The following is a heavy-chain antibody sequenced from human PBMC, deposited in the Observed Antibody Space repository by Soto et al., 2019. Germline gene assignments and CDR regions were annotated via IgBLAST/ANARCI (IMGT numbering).Heavy chain of an antibody. D-gene: IGHD3-16*01. V-gene: IGHV4-59*01. Sequence: SLTCTVSGGFISSNYWSWIRQPPGKGLEWIGNIYDSGNTKYNPSLKSRVIMSVDTSKNQFSLKLSSVTAADSAVYYCARANMIYGLGVWGPGTTVTVSS. CDR2: IYDSGNT. CDR3: ARANMIYGLGV. J-gene: IGHJ6*02. CDR1: GGFISSNY.